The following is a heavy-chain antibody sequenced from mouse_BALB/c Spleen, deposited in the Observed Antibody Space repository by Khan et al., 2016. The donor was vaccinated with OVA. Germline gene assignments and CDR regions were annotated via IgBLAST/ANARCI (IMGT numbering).Heavy chain of an antibody. CDR2: IYPGDGDT. J-gene: IGHJ4*01. Sequence: QVQLQQSGAELVRPGSSVKISCKASGYAFSNYWMNWVKQRPGQGLEWIGQIYPGDGDTNYNGKFKGKATLTADKSSSTVYMQLSSLTSEDSVVYCGARRGVVAYYAMDYWGQGTSVTVSS. V-gene: IGHV1-80*01. D-gene: IGHD1-1*01. CDR1: GYAFSNYW. CDR3: ARRGVVAYYAMDY.